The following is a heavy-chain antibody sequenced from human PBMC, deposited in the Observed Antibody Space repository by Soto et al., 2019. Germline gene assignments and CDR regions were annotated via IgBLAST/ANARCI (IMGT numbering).Heavy chain of an antibody. Sequence: SETLSLTCAVYGGSFSGYSWTWIRQPPGTGLEWIGEINHSGSTNYNPSPKSRVTLSVDTSKNQFSLKLSSVTAAATAVYYCARVGVLLWPDFDYWGQGTLVTVSS. CDR1: GGSFSGYS. CDR2: INHSGST. J-gene: IGHJ4*02. D-gene: IGHD3-10*01. CDR3: ARVGVLLWPDFDY. V-gene: IGHV4-34*01.